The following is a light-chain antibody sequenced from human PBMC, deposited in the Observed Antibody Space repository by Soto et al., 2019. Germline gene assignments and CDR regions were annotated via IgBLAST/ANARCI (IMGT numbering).Light chain of an antibody. CDR2: AAS. CDR3: QQLNDYPYT. CDR1: QDINIY. V-gene: IGKV1-9*01. J-gene: IGKJ2*01. Sequence: IPVTQVPSSLSASVWDRVTIPCRASQDINIYLAWYQQKPGKAPKVLIYAASTLQSGVPSRFSGSGSGTDFTLTISSLQPEDFTTYYCQQLNDYPYTFGQGTKVDIK.